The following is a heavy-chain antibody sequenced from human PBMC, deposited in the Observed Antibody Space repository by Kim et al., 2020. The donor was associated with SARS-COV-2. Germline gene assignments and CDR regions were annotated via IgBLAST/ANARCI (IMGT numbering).Heavy chain of an antibody. CDR3: TTYPGDGSGFGPGH. CDR2: ITSKDYGGAA. D-gene: IGHD3-22*01. J-gene: IGHJ1*01. CDR1: GFTFDNAW. V-gene: IGHV3-15*01. Sequence: GGSLRLSCAASGFTFDNAWMSWVRQAPGEGLEWVGRITSKDYGGAAAFTAPVQGRFSISRDDSKKTVYLQMNSLKTEDTGVYYCTTYPGDGSGFGPGHWG.